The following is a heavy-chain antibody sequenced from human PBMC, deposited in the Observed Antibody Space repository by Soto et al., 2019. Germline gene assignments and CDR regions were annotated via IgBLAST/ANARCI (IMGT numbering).Heavy chain of an antibody. CDR1: GFTFSSYA. J-gene: IGHJ4*02. CDR2: ISYDGSNK. D-gene: IGHD5-18*01. V-gene: IGHV3-30-3*01. Sequence: GGSLRLSCAASGFTFSSYAMHWVRQAPGKGLEWVAVISYDGSNKYYADSVKGRFTISRDNSKNTLYLQMNSLRAEDTAVFYCARDFEDTAMEMGFDYWGQGTLVTVSS. CDR3: ARDFEDTAMEMGFDY.